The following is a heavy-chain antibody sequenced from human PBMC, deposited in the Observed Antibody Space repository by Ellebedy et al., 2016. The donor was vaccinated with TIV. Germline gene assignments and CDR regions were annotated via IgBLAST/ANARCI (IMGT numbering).Heavy chain of an antibody. CDR3: ARDRGDVGPAFDN. V-gene: IGHV3-23*01. CDR2: STGSGTIT. CDR1: GFTLSKYG. Sequence: PGGSLRLSCVASGFTLSKYGVHWVRQAPGKGLEWVSVSTGSGTITYYADSVKGRFTISRENSKNTLYLQMNSLRAEDTALYYCARDRGDVGPAFDNWGQGAMVIVSS. J-gene: IGHJ3*02. D-gene: IGHD3-16*01.